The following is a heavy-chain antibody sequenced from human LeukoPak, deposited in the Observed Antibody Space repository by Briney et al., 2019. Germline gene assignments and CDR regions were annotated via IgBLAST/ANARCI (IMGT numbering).Heavy chain of an antibody. CDR3: ARGRQRLLWFGELRRLFDP. Sequence: SETLSLTCTVSGGSISSSSYYWGWIRQPPGKGLEWIGSIYYSGSTYYNPSLKSRVTISVDTSKNQFSLKLSSVTAADTAVYYCARGRQRLLWFGELRRLFDPWGQGTLVTVSS. J-gene: IGHJ5*02. V-gene: IGHV4-39*01. CDR2: IYYSGST. D-gene: IGHD3-10*01. CDR1: GGSISSSSYY.